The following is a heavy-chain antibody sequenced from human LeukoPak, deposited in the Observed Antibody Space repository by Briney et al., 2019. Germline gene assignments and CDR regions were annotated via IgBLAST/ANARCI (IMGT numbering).Heavy chain of an antibody. Sequence: SETLSLTCTVSGGSISSGDYYWSWIRQPPGKGLEWIGYIYYSGSTYYNPSLKSRVTISVDTSKNQFSLKLSSVTAADTAVYYCARTWGGYYGSYWGQGTLVTVSS. CDR3: ARTWGGYYGSY. V-gene: IGHV4-30-4*01. CDR2: IYYSGST. D-gene: IGHD3-3*01. J-gene: IGHJ4*02. CDR1: GGSISSGDYY.